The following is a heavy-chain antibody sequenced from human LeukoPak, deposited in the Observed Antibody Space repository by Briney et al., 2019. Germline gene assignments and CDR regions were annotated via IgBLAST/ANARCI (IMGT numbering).Heavy chain of an antibody. Sequence: GGSLRLSCSASGFTFSDYGMHWVRPAPGKGLEWVAVIWYDGSNKYYADSVKGRFTTSRDNSRNTLYLQMNSLRAEDTAVYYCVRELPPVVQYYFDYWGPGTLVTVSS. CDR3: VRELPPVVQYYFDY. CDR1: GFTFSDYG. CDR2: IWYDGSNK. V-gene: IGHV3-33*08. D-gene: IGHD3-22*01. J-gene: IGHJ4*02.